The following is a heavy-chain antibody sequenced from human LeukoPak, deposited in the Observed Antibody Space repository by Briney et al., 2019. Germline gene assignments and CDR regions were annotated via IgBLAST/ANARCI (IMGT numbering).Heavy chain of an antibody. CDR1: GFTFSNYE. D-gene: IGHD2-2*01. Sequence: PGGSLRLSCAASGFTFSNYEMNWIRQAPGKGLEWISYMSSSGSTISYADSVTGRFTVSRDNAKNSLYLQMNSLRAEDTAVYYCARSILPAANAIDYWGQGTLLTVSS. V-gene: IGHV3-48*03. J-gene: IGHJ4*02. CDR3: ARSILPAANAIDY. CDR2: MSSSGSTI.